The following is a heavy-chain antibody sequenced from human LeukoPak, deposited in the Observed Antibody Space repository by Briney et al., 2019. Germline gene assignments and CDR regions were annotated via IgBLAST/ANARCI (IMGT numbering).Heavy chain of an antibody. D-gene: IGHD4-23*01. V-gene: IGHV4-34*01. CDR3: GSSTTVVTLGY. Sequence: SETLSLTCAVYGGSFSGYYWSWIRQPPGKGLEWIGEINHSGSTNYNPSLKSRVTISVDTSKNQFSLKLSSVTAADTAVYYCGSSTTVVTLGYWGQGTLVTVSS. CDR2: INHSGST. CDR1: GGSFSGYY. J-gene: IGHJ4*02.